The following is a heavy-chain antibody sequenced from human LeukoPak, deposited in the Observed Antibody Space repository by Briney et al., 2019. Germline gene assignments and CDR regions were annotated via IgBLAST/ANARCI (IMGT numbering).Heavy chain of an antibody. D-gene: IGHD3-22*01. V-gene: IGHV4-59*01. CDR3: ARVKYYYDSSGYYRIYYFDY. J-gene: IGHJ4*02. CDR2: IYYSGST. Sequence: SETLSLTCTVSGGSISSYYWSWIRQPPGKGLEWIGYIYYSGSTNYNPSLKSRVTISVDTSKNQFSLKLSSVTAADTAVYYCARVKYYYDSSGYYRIYYFDYWGQGTLDTVSS. CDR1: GGSISSYY.